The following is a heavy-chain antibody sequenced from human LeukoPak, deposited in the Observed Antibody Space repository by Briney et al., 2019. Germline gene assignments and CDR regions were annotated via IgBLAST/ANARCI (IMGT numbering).Heavy chain of an antibody. CDR1: GGSISSGGYY. J-gene: IGHJ4*02. CDR3: ARDYYDSSGYYYAL. Sequence: SETLSLTCTVSGGSISSGGYYWSWIRQPAGKGLEWIGRIYTSGGTNYNPSLKSRVTMSIDTSKNQFSLKLSSVTAADTAVYYCARDYYDSSGYYYALWGQGTLVTVSS. V-gene: IGHV4-61*02. CDR2: IYTSGGT. D-gene: IGHD3-22*01.